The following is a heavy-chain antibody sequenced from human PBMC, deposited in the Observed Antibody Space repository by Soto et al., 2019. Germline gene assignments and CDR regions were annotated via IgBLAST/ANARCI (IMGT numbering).Heavy chain of an antibody. Sequence: QVQLVQSGAEVKKPGASVKVSVKASGYTFTSYGISWVRQAPGQGLEWMGWISAYNGNTNYAQKLQGRVTMTTDTSKSTAYEELRSVRSDATAVYYCARERVVGDSYGWGNDYWGQGTLVTVSS. CDR1: GYTFTSYG. V-gene: IGHV1-18*04. J-gene: IGHJ4*02. CDR3: ARERVVGDSYGWGNDY. D-gene: IGHD5-18*01. CDR2: ISAYNGNT.